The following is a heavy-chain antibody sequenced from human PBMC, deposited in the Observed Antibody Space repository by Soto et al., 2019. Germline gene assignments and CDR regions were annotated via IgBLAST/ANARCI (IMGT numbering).Heavy chain of an antibody. V-gene: IGHV3-15*07. CDR2: IKSKTDGGTT. Sequence: EVQLVESGGGLVKPGGSLRLSCAASGFTFSNAWMNWVRQAPGKGLEWVGRIKSKTDGGTTDYAAPVKGRFTISREDSKNTLYLQMNSLKTEDTAVYYCAPAAAGWEYFQHWGQGTLVTVSS. CDR1: GFTFSNAW. CDR3: APAAAGWEYFQH. D-gene: IGHD6-13*01. J-gene: IGHJ1*01.